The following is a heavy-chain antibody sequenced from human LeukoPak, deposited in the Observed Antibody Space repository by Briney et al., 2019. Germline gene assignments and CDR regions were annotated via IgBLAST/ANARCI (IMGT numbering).Heavy chain of an antibody. CDR3: AKDRVGSGRYCLDS. D-gene: IGHD3-10*01. CDR1: GFTLSSYA. J-gene: IGHJ4*02. V-gene: IGHV3-23*01. CDR2: ISGSGGST. Sequence: GGSLRLCCAASGFTLSSYAMSSVRQAPGRGLGWVSAISGSGGSTYYADSVKGRFTISRDNSKNTLYLQMNSLRAEDTAVYYCAKDRVGSGRYCLDSWGQGTLVTVSS.